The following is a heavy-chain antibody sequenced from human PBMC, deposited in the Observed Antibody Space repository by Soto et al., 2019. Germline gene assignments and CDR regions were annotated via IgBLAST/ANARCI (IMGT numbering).Heavy chain of an antibody. CDR3: SREPDV. CDR2: IYYSGST. V-gene: IGHV4-31*03. CDR1: AGSISSGGYY. Sequence: QVQLQASGPGLVKPSQTLSLTCTVSAGSISSGGYYWSWIRHHPGKGLEWIGYIYYSGSTYYNPSLQCRVTISVDTSKNQFSLKLSSVTAADTDVYDCSREPDVWGQGTTVTVSS. J-gene: IGHJ6*02.